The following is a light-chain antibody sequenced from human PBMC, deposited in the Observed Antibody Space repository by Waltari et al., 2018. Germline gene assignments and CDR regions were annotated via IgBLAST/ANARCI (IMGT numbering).Light chain of an antibody. CDR1: DLGSTP. J-gene: IGLJ3*02. V-gene: IGLV3-21*02. Sequence: SYVVTQPPSASVAPGQTARISCGGTDLGSTPVHWYQQKPGPAPLLVVFDDRFRPSGIPGRFSGSNSGNTATLTINRVDAGDEADYYCQVWDSRSDHVVFGGGTKLTLL. CDR3: QVWDSRSDHVV. CDR2: DDR.